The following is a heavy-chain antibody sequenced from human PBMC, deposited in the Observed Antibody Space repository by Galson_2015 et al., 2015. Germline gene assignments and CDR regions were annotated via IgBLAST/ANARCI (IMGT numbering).Heavy chain of an antibody. V-gene: IGHV3-33*01. J-gene: IGHJ4*02. CDR1: RFTFSPYG. CDR3: ATDQYYYGSGNYYNPEY. CDR2: IRYDGSGK. Sequence: LRLSCAASRFTFSPYGMHWVRQAPGKGLEWVAVIRYDGSGKDYADSVKGRFTISRDNSKNTVSLQMNSLKAEDTAVYYCATDQYYYGSGNYYNPEYWGQGTLVTVSS. D-gene: IGHD3-10*01.